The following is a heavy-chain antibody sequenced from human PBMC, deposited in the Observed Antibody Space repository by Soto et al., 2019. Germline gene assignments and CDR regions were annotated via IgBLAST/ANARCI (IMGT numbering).Heavy chain of an antibody. V-gene: IGHV1-18*01. J-gene: IGHJ6*03. CDR3: AGVRLLVGYFYYYVDV. D-gene: IGHD6-6*01. Sequence: QVQLLQSGAEVKKPGASVKVSCKASGYTFTNYGITWVRQAPGQGLEWMGWISAYNGDTHYTQRLQGRVTMTTDTSTSTAYMELRGLRSDDTAVYYCAGVRLLVGYFYYYVDVWGKGTTVTVSS. CDR1: GYTFTNYG. CDR2: ISAYNGDT.